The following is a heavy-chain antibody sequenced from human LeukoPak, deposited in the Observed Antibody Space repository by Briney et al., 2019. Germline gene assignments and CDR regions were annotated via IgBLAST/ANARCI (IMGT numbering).Heavy chain of an antibody. Sequence: PSETLSLTCTVSGGSISSGAYYWNWIRQHPGKGLEWIGYIHYSGSSYYNPSLKSRVAISLDTSKNQFSLKLSSVTAADTAVYYCARGGPGSHFDYWGQGTLVTVSS. CDR1: GGSISSGAYY. V-gene: IGHV4-31*03. CDR3: ARGGPGSHFDY. CDR2: IHYSGSS. J-gene: IGHJ4*02. D-gene: IGHD3-10*01.